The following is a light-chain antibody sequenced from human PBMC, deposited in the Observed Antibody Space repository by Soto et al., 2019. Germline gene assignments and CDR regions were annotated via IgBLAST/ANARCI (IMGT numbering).Light chain of an antibody. J-gene: IGLJ1*01. CDR2: EIT. CDR1: SSDVGGYNY. CDR3: NSYTSNSSYV. V-gene: IGLV2-14*01. Sequence: QSVLTQPASVSGSPGQSITISCTRTSSDVGGYNYVSWYQQHPGKAPRLMIYEITNRPSGVSNRFSGSKSGNTASLSISGLKAEDEADYYCNSYTSNSSYVFGTGTKVTVL.